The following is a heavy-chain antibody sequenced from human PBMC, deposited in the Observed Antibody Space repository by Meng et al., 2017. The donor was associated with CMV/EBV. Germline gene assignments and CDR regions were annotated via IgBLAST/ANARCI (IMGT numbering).Heavy chain of an antibody. CDR3: AKDIVLTVYAIGLDY. V-gene: IGHV3-23*01. J-gene: IGHJ4*02. CDR1: GFTFSSYA. D-gene: IGHD2-8*01. CDR2: ISGSGGST. Sequence: GGSLRLSCAASGFTFSSYAMSWVRQAPGKGLERVSAISGSGGSTYYADSVKGRFTISRDNSKNTLYLQMNSLRAEDTAVYYCAKDIVLTVYAIGLDYWGQGTLVTVSS.